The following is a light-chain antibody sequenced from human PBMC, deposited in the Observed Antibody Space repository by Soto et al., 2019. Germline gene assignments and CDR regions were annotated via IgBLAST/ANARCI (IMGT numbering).Light chain of an antibody. J-gene: IGLJ2*01. CDR1: SSNIGGTNY. CDR3: ASWDDRLGAVI. CDR2: SNN. Sequence: QSALTQPPSASGTPGQRVFISCSGISSNIGGTNYAYWYQQLPGAAPKLLMHSNNLRPSGVPERISGSKSGTSASLAISGLRSEDEAVYYCASWDDRLGAVIFGGGTKVTVL. V-gene: IGLV1-47*02.